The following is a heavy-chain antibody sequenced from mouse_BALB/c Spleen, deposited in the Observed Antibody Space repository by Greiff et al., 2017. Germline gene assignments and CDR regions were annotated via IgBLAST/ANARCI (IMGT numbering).Heavy chain of an antibody. CDR2: ISYSGST. CDR3: ARATTVVATGDY. V-gene: IGHV3-2*02. Sequence: VQLKESGPGLVKPSQSLSLTCTVTGYSITSDYAWNWIRQFPGNKLEWMGYISYSGSTSYNPSLKSRISITRDTSKNQFFLQLNSVTTEDTATYYCARATTVVATGDYWGQGTTLTVSS. D-gene: IGHD1-1*01. CDR1: GYSITSDYA. J-gene: IGHJ2*01.